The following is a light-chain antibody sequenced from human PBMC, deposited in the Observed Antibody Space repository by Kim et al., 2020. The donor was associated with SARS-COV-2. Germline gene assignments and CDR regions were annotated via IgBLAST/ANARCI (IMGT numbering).Light chain of an antibody. CDR3: SAWDSSLSAWV. V-gene: IGLV10-54*01. J-gene: IGLJ3*02. CDR2: RDN. CDR1: SNNVGDEG. Sequence: QTATVTCTGNSNNVGDEGAAWLQQHQGQPPKLLFDRDNYRPSGISERLSASKSGSTASLTITGLQPEDEADYYCSAWDSSLSAWVFGGGTQLTVL.